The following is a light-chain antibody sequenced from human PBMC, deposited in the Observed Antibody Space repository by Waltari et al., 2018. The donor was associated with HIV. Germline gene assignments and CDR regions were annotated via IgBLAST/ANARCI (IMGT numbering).Light chain of an antibody. CDR2: KAS. CDR3: QQYNSFSLT. J-gene: IGKJ4*01. Sequence: IQINQSPSTLSASVGDRIAITCRVRQTICDWLAWYQQKPGKAPKLLIYKASNLQSWVPSRFSGGGSGTEFTLTISSLQPDDFATYYCQQYNSFSLTFGGGTKVESK. V-gene: IGKV1-5*03. CDR1: QTICDW.